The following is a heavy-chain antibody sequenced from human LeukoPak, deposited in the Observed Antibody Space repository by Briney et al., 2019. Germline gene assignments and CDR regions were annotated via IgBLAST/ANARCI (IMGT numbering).Heavy chain of an antibody. J-gene: IGHJ5*02. CDR3: ARSRAAAGTGSWFDP. Sequence: GGSLRLSCAASGFTFSSYSMNWVRQAPGKGLEWVSYISSSSTIYYADSVKGRFTISRDNAKNSLYLQMNSLRAEDTAVYYCARSRAAAGTGSWFDPWGQGTLVTVSS. CDR1: GFTFSSYS. D-gene: IGHD6-13*01. CDR2: ISSSSTI. V-gene: IGHV3-48*01.